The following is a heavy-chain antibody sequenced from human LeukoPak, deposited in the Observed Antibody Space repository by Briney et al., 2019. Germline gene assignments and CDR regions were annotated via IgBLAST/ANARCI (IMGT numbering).Heavy chain of an antibody. J-gene: IGHJ3*02. CDR1: GFIFSRYW. D-gene: IGHD3-16*01. Sequence: PGGSLRPSCAASGFIFSRYWMHWVRQAPGKGLVWVSRINSDGSSTTYADSVKSRFTISRDNAKNTLYLQMSSPRVEDTAVYYCANGYTSTYYNALDIRGQGTMVTVSS. CDR3: ANGYTSTYYNALDI. CDR2: INSDGSST. V-gene: IGHV3-74*01.